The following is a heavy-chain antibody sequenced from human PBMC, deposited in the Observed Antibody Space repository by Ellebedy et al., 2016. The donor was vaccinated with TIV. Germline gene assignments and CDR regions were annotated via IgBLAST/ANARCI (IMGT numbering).Heavy chain of an antibody. V-gene: IGHV3-66*01. CDR2: IYSGGNT. CDR1: GFNVRSSY. J-gene: IGHJ4*02. CDR3: SIVDWYRSDY. D-gene: IGHD2-21*01. Sequence: GGSLRLSCAASGFNVRSSYMSWVRQAPGKGLEWVSVIYSGGNTYYADSVRGRFTISRDNAKNSLYLQMNSLRVEDTAIYYCSIVDWYRSDYWGQGSLVTVSS.